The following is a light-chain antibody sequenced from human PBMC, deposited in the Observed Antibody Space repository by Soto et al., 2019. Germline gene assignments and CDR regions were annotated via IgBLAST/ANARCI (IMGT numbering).Light chain of an antibody. Sequence: QPVPTQPPSASGTPGQRVTISCSGSSSNIGSNYVYWYQQLPGTAPKLLIYRNNQRPSGVPDRFSGSKSGTSASLAISGLRSEDEADYYCAAWDDSLSGYVFGTGTKLTVL. J-gene: IGLJ1*01. CDR1: SSNIGSNY. V-gene: IGLV1-47*01. CDR3: AAWDDSLSGYV. CDR2: RNN.